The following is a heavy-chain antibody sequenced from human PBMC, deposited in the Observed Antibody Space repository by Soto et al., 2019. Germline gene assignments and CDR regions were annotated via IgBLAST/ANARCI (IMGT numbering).Heavy chain of an antibody. V-gene: IGHV3-73*01. CDR1: GFTVGASN. Sequence: GGSLRLSCAASGFTVGASNLQWVRQASGKGLEWLGRIGSKGETYATTYADSVKGRFTISRDNSENTLYLQMNSLRAEDTAVYYCANSFYFNSGSYYPFKYWGQGTLVTVS. CDR2: IGSKGETYAT. D-gene: IGHD3-10*01. CDR3: ANSFYFNSGSYYPFKY. J-gene: IGHJ4*02.